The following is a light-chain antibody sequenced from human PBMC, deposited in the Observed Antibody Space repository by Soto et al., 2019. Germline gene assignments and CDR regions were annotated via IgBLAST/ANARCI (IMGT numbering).Light chain of an antibody. CDR2: EVS. J-gene: IGLJ1*01. CDR1: SSDVGGYNY. V-gene: IGLV2-14*01. CDR3: SSYTSSSIDYV. Sequence: QSALTQPASLSESPGQSITISCTGTSSDVGGYNYVSWYQQHPGKAPKLMIYEVSNRPSGVSNRFSGSKSGNTASLTISGLQAEDEADYYCSSYTSSSIDYVFGTGTKVTVL.